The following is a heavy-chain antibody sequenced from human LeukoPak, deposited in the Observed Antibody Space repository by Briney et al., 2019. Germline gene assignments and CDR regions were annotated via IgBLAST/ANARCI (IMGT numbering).Heavy chain of an antibody. CDR2: IYHSGST. J-gene: IGHJ4*02. CDR3: AREDTAMVIFDY. CDR1: GGSISSGGYS. V-gene: IGHV4-30-2*01. D-gene: IGHD5-18*01. Sequence: SETLSLTCAVSGGSISSGGYSWSWNRQPPGKGLEWIGYIYHSGSTYYNPSLKSRVTISVDRSKNQFSLKLSSVTAADTAVYYCAREDTAMVIFDYWGQGTLVTVSS.